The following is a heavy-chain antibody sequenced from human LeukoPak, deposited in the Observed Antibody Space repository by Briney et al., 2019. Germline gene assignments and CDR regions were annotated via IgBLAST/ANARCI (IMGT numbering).Heavy chain of an antibody. D-gene: IGHD2-2*01. J-gene: IGHJ3*02. CDR3: ARLPASHISRLGDAFDI. CDR2: IYYSGST. V-gene: IGHV4-39*01. Sequence: SETLSLTCTVSGGSISSSSYYWGWIRQPPGKGLEWIGSIYYSGSTYYNPSLKSRVTISVDTSKNQFSLKLSSVTAADTAVYYCARLPASHISRLGDAFDIWGQGTMVTVSS. CDR1: GGSISSSSYY.